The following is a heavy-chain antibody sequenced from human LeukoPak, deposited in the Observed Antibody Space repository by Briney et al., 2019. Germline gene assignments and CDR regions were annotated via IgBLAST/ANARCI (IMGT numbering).Heavy chain of an antibody. CDR2: IYHSGST. D-gene: IGHD1-14*01. CDR3: ARDLKSATPPGALNLRYYFDY. CDR1: GYSISSGYY. J-gene: IGHJ4*02. V-gene: IGHV4-38-2*02. Sequence: PSETLSLTCTVSGYSISSGYYWGWIRQPPGKGLEWIGSIYHSGSTYYNPSLKSRVTISVDTSKNQFSLKLSSVTAADTAVYYCARDLKSATPPGALNLRYYFDYWGQGTLVTVSS.